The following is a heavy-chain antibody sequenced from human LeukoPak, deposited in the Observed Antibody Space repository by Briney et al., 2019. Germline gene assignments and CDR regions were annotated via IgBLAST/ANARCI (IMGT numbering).Heavy chain of an antibody. CDR1: GFTFDDYA. CDR3: AKDIGRVDTASTYMDV. D-gene: IGHD5-18*01. CDR2: ISWDSFTI. V-gene: IGHV3-9*01. J-gene: IGHJ6*03. Sequence: GGSLRLSCAASGFTFDDYAMHWVRQAPGKGLEWVSGISWDSFTIGYADSVKGRFTISRDNAKNSLYLQMNSLRVEDTALYYCAKDIGRVDTASTYMDVWGKGTTVTISS.